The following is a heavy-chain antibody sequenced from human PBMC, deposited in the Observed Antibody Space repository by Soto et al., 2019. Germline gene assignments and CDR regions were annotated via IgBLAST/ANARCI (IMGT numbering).Heavy chain of an antibody. D-gene: IGHD3-22*01. CDR2: IYPGDSDT. J-gene: IGHJ3*02. Sequence: PGEPLKISCQISGYPFTTYWIGWVRQMPGKGLEWMGIIYPGDSDTRYSPSFQGQVTISADKSISTAYLQWSSLKASDTAMYYCARQLDSSGYYWAIWGQGTMVTVSS. V-gene: IGHV5-51*01. CDR3: ARQLDSSGYYWAI. CDR1: GYPFTTYW.